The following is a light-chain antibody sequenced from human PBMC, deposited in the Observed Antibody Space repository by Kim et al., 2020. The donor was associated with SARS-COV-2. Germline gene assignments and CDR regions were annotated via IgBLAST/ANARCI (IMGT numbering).Light chain of an antibody. Sequence: SVDPGQTASITCSGDKLGDKYASWYQQKPGQSPVVVIYQDNKRPSGIPERFSGSSSGNTATLTISETQAMDEADYYCQAWESNTVVFGGGTQLTVL. V-gene: IGLV3-1*01. CDR1: KLGDKY. CDR2: QDN. J-gene: IGLJ2*01. CDR3: QAWESNTVV.